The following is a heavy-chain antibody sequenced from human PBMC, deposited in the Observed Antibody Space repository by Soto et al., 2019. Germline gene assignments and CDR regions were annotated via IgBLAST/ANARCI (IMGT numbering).Heavy chain of an antibody. V-gene: IGHV4-34*01. CDR2: INHSGST. Sequence: QVQLQQWGAGLLKPSETLSLTCAVYGGSFSGYYWSWIRQPPGKGLEWIGEINHSGSTNYNPSLKSRVTISVDTSKNQFSLKLSSVTAADTAVYYCARGPGDYGDYELDYWGQGTLVTVSS. CDR3: ARGPGDYGDYELDY. D-gene: IGHD4-17*01. CDR1: GGSFSGYY. J-gene: IGHJ4*02.